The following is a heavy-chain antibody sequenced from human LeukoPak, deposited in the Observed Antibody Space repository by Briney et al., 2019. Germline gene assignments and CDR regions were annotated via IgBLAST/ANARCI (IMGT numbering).Heavy chain of an antibody. V-gene: IGHV4-34*01. D-gene: IGHD2-15*01. Sequence: SETLSLTCAVYGGSFSGYYWSWIRQPPGKGLEWIGEINHSGSTNYNPSLKSRVTISVDTSKNQFSLKLSSVTAADTAAYYCARVRALYCSGGSCYPSSPHNWFDPWGQGTLVTVSS. CDR2: INHSGST. CDR1: GGSFSGYY. J-gene: IGHJ5*02. CDR3: ARVRALYCSGGSCYPSSPHNWFDP.